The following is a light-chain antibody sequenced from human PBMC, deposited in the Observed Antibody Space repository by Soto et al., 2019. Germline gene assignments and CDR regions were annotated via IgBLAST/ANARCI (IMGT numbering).Light chain of an antibody. CDR2: GTS. V-gene: IGKV3-20*01. Sequence: EIVLTQSPGTLSLSPGERATLSCRASQSVSSSYLAWYQQKPGQAPRLLIYGTSSRATATPDRFSGSGSGTDFTLTISILEPEDFAVYYCQQYGSSSWTFGQGTKVEIK. J-gene: IGKJ1*01. CDR3: QQYGSSSWT. CDR1: QSVSSSY.